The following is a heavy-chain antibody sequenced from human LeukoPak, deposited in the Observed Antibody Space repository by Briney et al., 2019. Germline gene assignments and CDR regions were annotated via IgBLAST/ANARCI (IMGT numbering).Heavy chain of an antibody. J-gene: IGHJ4*02. D-gene: IGHD4/OR15-4a*01. Sequence: GGSLRLSCAASGFTFSSYGMHWVRQAPGKGLEWVAVIWYDGSNKYYADSVKGRFTISRDNSKSTLYLQMNSLRAEDTAVYYCAKDRTMVVTYYFDYWGQGTLVTVSS. V-gene: IGHV3-33*06. CDR3: AKDRTMVVTYYFDY. CDR2: IWYDGSNK. CDR1: GFTFSSYG.